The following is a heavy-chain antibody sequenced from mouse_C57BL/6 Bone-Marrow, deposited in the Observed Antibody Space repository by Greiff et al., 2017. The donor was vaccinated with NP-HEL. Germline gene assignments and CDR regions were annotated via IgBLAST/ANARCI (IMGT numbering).Heavy chain of an antibody. D-gene: IGHD2-4*01. CDR2: SRNKANDYTT. V-gene: IGHV7-1*01. CDR1: GFTFSDFY. J-gene: IGHJ2*01. Sequence: EVKVVESGGGLVQSGRSLRLSCATSGFTFSDFYMEWVRQAPGKGLEWIAASRNKANDYTTEYSASVKGRFIVSRDTSQSILYLQMNALRAEDTAIYYCARARIYYDYDVGFDYWGQGTTLTVSS. CDR3: ARARIYYDYDVGFDY.